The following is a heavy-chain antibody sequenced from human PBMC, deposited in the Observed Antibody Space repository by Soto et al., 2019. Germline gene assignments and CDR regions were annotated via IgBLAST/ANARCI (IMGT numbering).Heavy chain of an antibody. Sequence: QVQLVQSGAEVKKPGSSVKVSCKASGGTFSSYAISWVRQAPGQGLEWMGGIIPIFGTANYAQKCQGRVTITVDEATSTDYMELSSLRSEDTAVYYCAIVTRGSRGDINDYWGQGTLVTVSS. J-gene: IGHJ4*02. D-gene: IGHD1-20*01. CDR2: IIPIFGTA. CDR3: AIVTRGSRGDINDY. CDR1: GGTFSSYA. V-gene: IGHV1-69*01.